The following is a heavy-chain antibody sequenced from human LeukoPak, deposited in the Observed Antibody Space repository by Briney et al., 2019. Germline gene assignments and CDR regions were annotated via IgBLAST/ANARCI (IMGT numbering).Heavy chain of an antibody. CDR2: INHSGST. J-gene: IGHJ6*02. CDR3: AREYIVVVPAADRLRYYYYGMDV. Sequence: PSETLSLTCAVYGGSFSGYYWSWIRQPPGKGLEWIGEINHSGSTNYNPSLKSRVTISVDTSKNQFSLKLSSVTAADTAVYYCAREYIVVVPAADRLRYYYYGMDVWGQGTTVTVSS. D-gene: IGHD2-2*01. CDR1: GGSFSGYY. V-gene: IGHV4-34*01.